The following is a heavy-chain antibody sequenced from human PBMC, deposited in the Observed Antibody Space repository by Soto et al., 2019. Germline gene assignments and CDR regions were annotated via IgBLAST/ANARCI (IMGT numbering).Heavy chain of an antibody. J-gene: IGHJ4*02. D-gene: IGHD4-17*01. CDR1: GGSIRSGGYY. V-gene: IGHV4-31*03. Sequence: PSETLSPTCTVSGGSIRSGGYYWSWIRHHPGKGLEWIGYIYYSGSTYYNPSLKSRVTISVDTSKNQFSLKLSSVTAADTAVYYCARHDYGDYAHYFDYWGQGTLVTVSS. CDR3: ARHDYGDYAHYFDY. CDR2: IYYSGST.